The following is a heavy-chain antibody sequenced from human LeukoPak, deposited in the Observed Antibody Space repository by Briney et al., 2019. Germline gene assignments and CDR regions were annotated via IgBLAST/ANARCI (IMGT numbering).Heavy chain of an antibody. CDR2: INAGNGNT. J-gene: IGHJ1*01. Sequence: ASVKVSCKASGYTFTSYAMHWVRQAPGQRLEWMGWINAGNGNTKYSQKFQGRVTITRDTSASTAYMELSSLRSEDTAVYYCAGEMSSGWQYFQHWGQGTLVTVSS. CDR3: AGEMSSGWQYFQH. D-gene: IGHD6-19*01. CDR1: GYTFTSYA. V-gene: IGHV1-3*01.